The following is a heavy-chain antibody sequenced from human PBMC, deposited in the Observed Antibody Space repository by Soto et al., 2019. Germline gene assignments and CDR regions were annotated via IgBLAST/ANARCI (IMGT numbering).Heavy chain of an antibody. J-gene: IGHJ4*02. CDR2: IYYSGST. CDR3: ARGIGITIFGVVFDY. V-gene: IGHV4-30-4*01. D-gene: IGHD3-3*01. CDR1: GGSISSGDYY. Sequence: KTSETLSLTCTVSGGSISSGDYYWSWIRQPPGKGLEWIGYIYYSGSTYYNPSLKSRVTISVDTSKNQFSLKLSSVTAADTAVYYCARGIGITIFGVVFDYWGQGTLVTVSS.